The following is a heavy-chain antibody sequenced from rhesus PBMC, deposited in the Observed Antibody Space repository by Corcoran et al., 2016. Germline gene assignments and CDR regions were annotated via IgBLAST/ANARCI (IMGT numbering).Heavy chain of an antibody. J-gene: IGHJ4*01. CDR2: LYGSGGGT. CDR3: ARDGYGYYFDY. CDR1: GGSISDDYY. V-gene: IGHV4-106*01. D-gene: IGHD3-9*01. Sequence: QVQLQESGPGLVKPSETLSLTCAVSGGSISDDYYWSWIRQPPGKGLEWIGYLYGSGGGTNYNPSLKNRVTISNDTSKNQFCLKLSAVTAADTAVYYCARDGYGYYFDYWGQGVLVTVSS.